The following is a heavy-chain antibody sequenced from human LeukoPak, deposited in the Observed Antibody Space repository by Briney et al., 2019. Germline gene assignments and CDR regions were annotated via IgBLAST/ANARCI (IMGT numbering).Heavy chain of an antibody. Sequence: PSETLSLTCTVSSYSINSGYYWGWIRQPPGKGLEWIGNIYRSGSTYYNPSLESRVTISIDMSKNQFSLRLRSVTASDTAVYYCARTDQSGYSFGFDFDYWGQGTLVTVSS. V-gene: IGHV4-38-2*02. CDR1: SYSINSGYY. CDR2: IYRSGST. CDR3: ARTDQSGYSFGFDFDY. J-gene: IGHJ4*02. D-gene: IGHD5-18*01.